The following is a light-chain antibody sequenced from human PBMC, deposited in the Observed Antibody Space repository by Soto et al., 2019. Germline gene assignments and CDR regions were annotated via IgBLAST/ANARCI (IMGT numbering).Light chain of an antibody. CDR2: GNS. CDR3: QSYDSSLSGYV. J-gene: IGLJ1*01. CDR1: SSNIGAGYD. Sequence: QSVLTQPPSVAGSPGQSVTISCTWSSSNIGAGYDVHWYQQLPGTAPKLLIYGNSNRPSGVPDRFSVSKSGTSASLAITGLQAEDEADYYCQSYDSSLSGYVFGTGTKVTVL. V-gene: IGLV1-40*01.